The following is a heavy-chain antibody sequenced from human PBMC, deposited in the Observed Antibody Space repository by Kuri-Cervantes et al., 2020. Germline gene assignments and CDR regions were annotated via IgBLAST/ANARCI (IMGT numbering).Heavy chain of an antibody. Sequence: LSLTCAASGFTFSSYGMHWVRQAPGKGLEWVAVIWYDGSNKYYADSVKGRFTISRDNSKNTLYLQMDSLRAEDTAVYYCAKDHGSDYGDLLDPWGQGTLVTVSS. CDR3: AKDHGSDYGDLLDP. CDR1: GFTFSSYG. D-gene: IGHD4-17*01. V-gene: IGHV3-33*06. J-gene: IGHJ5*02. CDR2: IWYDGSNK.